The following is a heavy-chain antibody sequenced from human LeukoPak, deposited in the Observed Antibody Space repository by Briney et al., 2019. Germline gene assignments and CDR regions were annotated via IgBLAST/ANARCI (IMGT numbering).Heavy chain of an antibody. V-gene: IGHV1-18*01. CDR1: GYTFTSYG. CDR2: ISAYNGNT. CDR3: ARDRSTLTYYYDSSGYPNPLFDY. J-gene: IGHJ4*02. D-gene: IGHD3-22*01. Sequence: SVKVSCKASGYTFTSYGISWVRQAPGQGLEWMGWISAYNGNTNYAQKLQGRVTMATDTSTSTAYMELRSLRSDDTAVYYCARDRSTLTYYYDSSGYPNPLFDYWGQGTLVTVSS.